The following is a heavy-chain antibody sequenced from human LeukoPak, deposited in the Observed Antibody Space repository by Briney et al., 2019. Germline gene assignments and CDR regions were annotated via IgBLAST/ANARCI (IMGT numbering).Heavy chain of an antibody. D-gene: IGHD3-10*01. J-gene: IGHJ4*02. CDR2: IYYSVST. V-gene: IGHV4-59*08. CDR1: GGSISSYY. CDR3: ARHSSIGVTRWYYFDY. Sequence: SETLSLTCTVSGGSISSYYWSWIRQPPGKGLEWIGYIYYSVSTNYNPSLKSRVTISVDPSKNQFSLKLSSVTAADTAVYYCARHSSIGVTRWYYFDYWGQGILVTVSS.